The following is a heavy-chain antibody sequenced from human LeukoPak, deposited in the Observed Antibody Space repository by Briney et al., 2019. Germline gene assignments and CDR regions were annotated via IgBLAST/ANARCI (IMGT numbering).Heavy chain of an antibody. V-gene: IGHV3-66*01. CDR1: GFTVSSNY. Sequence: PGGSLRLSCAASGFTVSSNYMSWVRQAPGKGLEWVSVIYSGGSTYYADSVKGRFTISRDNSKNTLYLQMNSLRAEDTAVYYCARDRLWFGEGFDPWGQGTLVTVSS. CDR2: IYSGGST. J-gene: IGHJ5*02. D-gene: IGHD3-10*01. CDR3: ARDRLWFGEGFDP.